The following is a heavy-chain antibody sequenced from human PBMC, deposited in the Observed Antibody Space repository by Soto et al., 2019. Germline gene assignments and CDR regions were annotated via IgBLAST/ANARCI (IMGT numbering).Heavy chain of an antibody. J-gene: IGHJ4*02. CDR3: ARESEDLTSNFDY. Sequence: LRLSCAASGFTFTRYSMNWVRQAQGKGLEWFSSISSTTNYIYYGDSMKGRFTISRDNAKNSLYLEMNSLRAEDTAVYYCARESEDLTSNFDYWGQGTLVTVSS. CDR2: ISSTTNYI. CDR1: GFTFTRYS. V-gene: IGHV3-21*06.